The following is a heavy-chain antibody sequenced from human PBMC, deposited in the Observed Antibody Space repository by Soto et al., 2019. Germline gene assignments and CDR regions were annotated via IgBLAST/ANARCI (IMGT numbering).Heavy chain of an antibody. V-gene: IGHV3-23*01. J-gene: IGHJ4*02. CDR2: ISETGGTT. CDR3: AKDLGMTKVVKRGWGLDS. CDR1: GFTFRDYD. Sequence: EVQLLESGGGLVQPGGSLSLSCAASGFTFRDYDMAWVRQAPGKGLEWVSVISETGGTTHYADSVKGRATISRDNSKNPLYLQRDGLRADDTAVYLCAKDLGMTKVVKRGWGLDSWGRGTLVTVSS. D-gene: IGHD4-17*01.